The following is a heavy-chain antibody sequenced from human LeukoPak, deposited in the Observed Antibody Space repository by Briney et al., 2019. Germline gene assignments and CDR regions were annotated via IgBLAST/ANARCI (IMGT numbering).Heavy chain of an antibody. CDR3: ARHWGSGWLDS. Sequence: GGSLRLSCAASGFAFNEYKMNWVRQAPGKGLEWISYISFDSSAEYYADSVKGRFTISRDNAYNTLYLQMNSLRAEDTAVYYCARHWGSGWLDSWGQGTLVTVSP. V-gene: IGHV3-48*01. CDR2: ISFDSSAE. D-gene: IGHD7-27*01. CDR1: GFAFNEYK. J-gene: IGHJ5*01.